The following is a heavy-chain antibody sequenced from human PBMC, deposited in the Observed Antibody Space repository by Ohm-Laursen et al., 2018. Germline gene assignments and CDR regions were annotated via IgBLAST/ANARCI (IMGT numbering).Heavy chain of an antibody. CDR3: ARVSRRDGYNPLDY. CDR1: GASISDYY. Sequence: SDTLSLTCTVSGASISDYYWTWIRQPPGKGLEWIGDFYNSGSTNQNPSLKSRVTISVDTSKNQFSLKLSSVTAADTAVYYCARVSRRDGYNPLDYWGQGTLVTVSS. J-gene: IGHJ4*02. CDR2: FYNSGST. D-gene: IGHD5-24*01. V-gene: IGHV4-59*07.